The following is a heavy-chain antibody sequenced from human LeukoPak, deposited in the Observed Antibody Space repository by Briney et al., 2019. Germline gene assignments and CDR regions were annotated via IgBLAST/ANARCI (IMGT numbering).Heavy chain of an antibody. CDR2: IIPIFGTA. J-gene: IGHJ4*02. Sequence: SVKVSCKASGGTFSSYAISWARRAPGQGLEWMGGIIPIFGTANYAQKFQGRVTMTRNTSISTAYMELSSLRSEDTAVYYCAREATADYWGQGTLVTVSS. CDR3: AREATADY. V-gene: IGHV1-69*05. D-gene: IGHD5-12*01. CDR1: GGTFSSYA.